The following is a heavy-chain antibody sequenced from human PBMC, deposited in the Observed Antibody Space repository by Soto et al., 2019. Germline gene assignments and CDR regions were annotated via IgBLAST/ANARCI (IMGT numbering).Heavy chain of an antibody. CDR3: AKDGAGAVAGT. CDR1: GFTFSSYG. V-gene: IGHV3-30*18. CDR2: ISYDGSNK. D-gene: IGHD6-19*01. J-gene: IGHJ5*02. Sequence: QVQLVESGGGVVQPGRSLRLSCAASGFTFSSYGMHWVRQAPGKGLEWVAVISYDGSNKYYADSVKGRFTISRDNSKNTLYLQMNSLRAEDTAVYYCAKDGAGAVAGTWGQGTLVTVSS.